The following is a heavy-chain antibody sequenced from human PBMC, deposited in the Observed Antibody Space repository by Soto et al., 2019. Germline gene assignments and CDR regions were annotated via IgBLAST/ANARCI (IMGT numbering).Heavy chain of an antibody. Sequence: PGEALNISCKGSGYSFTSYLIGWVRQMPGKGLEWMGIIYPGDSDTRYSPSFQGQVTISADKSISTAYLQWSSLKASDTAMYYCARQRIAAENWLDPWGQGTLVTVSS. D-gene: IGHD6-13*01. CDR3: ARQRIAAENWLDP. J-gene: IGHJ5*02. CDR2: IYPGDSDT. V-gene: IGHV5-51*01. CDR1: GYSFTSYL.